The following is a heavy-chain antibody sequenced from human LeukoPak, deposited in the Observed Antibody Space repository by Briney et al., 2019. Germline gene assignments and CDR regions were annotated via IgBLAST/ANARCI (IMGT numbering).Heavy chain of an antibody. CDR2: INAGNGNT. V-gene: IGHV1-3*01. D-gene: IGHD5-18*01. CDR3: ARANSYGTPFDY. CDR1: GYTFTGYY. Sequence: ASVKVSCKASGYTFTGYYMHWVRQAPGQRLEWMGWINAGNGNTKYSQKFQGRVTITRDTSASTAYMELSSLRSEDTAVYYCARANSYGTPFDYWGQGTLVTVSS. J-gene: IGHJ4*02.